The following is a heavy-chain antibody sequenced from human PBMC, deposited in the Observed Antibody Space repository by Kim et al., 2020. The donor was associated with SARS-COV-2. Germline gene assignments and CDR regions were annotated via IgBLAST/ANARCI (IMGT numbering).Heavy chain of an antibody. J-gene: IGHJ4*02. Sequence: GGSLRLSCAASGFTFSSYAMSWVRQAPGKGLEWVSVIYSGGSSTYYADSVKGRFTISRDNSKNTLYLQMNSLRAEDTAVYYCAKAGRGGSFDYWGQGTLVTVSS. V-gene: IGHV3-23*03. CDR1: GFTFSSYA. CDR3: AKAGRGGSFDY. D-gene: IGHD3-16*01. CDR2: IYSGGSST.